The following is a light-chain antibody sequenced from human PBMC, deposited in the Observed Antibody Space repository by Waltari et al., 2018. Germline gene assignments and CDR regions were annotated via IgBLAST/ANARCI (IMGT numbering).Light chain of an antibody. V-gene: IGLV3-10*01. CDR2: EDN. CDR1: ALPTKY. J-gene: IGLJ3*02. Sequence: SYELTQPPSVSVSPGQTARITCSGDALPTKYAYWYQQKSGQAPVVVIYEDNKRPSGIPERFSGSSSGTVATLTISGAQVEDEGDYYCHSTDSSANHGVFGGGTKLTVL. CDR3: HSTDSSANHGV.